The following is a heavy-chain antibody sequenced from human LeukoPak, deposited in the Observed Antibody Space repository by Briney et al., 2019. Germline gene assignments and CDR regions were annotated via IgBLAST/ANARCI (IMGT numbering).Heavy chain of an antibody. V-gene: IGHV4-34*01. J-gene: IGHJ2*01. CDR1: GGSFSGYY. CDR2: INHSGST. CDR3: ARGRIAVAPGTLFDL. Sequence: PSETLSLTCAVYGGSFSGYYWSWIRQPPGKGLEWIGEINHSGSTNYNPSLKSRVTISVDTSKNQFSLKLSFVTAADTAVYYCARGRIAVAPGTLFDLWGRGTLVTVSS. D-gene: IGHD6-19*01.